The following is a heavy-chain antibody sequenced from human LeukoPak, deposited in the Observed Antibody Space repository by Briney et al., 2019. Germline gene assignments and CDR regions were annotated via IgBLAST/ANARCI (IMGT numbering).Heavy chain of an antibody. CDR3: ARRAGLHSLDY. V-gene: IGHV4-30-2*01. CDR1: GGSISSGGYS. CDR2: IYHSGST. D-gene: IGHD5/OR15-5a*01. Sequence: TLSLTCAVSGGSISSGGYSWSWIRQPPGKGLEWIGYIYHSGSTNYNPSLKSRVTISVDTSKNQFSLRLSSVSAADTALYFCARRAGLHSLDYWDQGTLVTVSS. J-gene: IGHJ4*02.